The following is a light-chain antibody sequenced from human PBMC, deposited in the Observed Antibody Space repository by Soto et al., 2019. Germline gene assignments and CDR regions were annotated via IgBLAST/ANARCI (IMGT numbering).Light chain of an antibody. V-gene: IGKV1-9*01. CDR3: QQLTNFRFT. CDR2: GAS. CDR1: QGINKF. Sequence: IQLTQSPSSLSASVGDRVTITCRASQGINKFLAWYQQRPGKAPQLLVYGASTLQSGVPSRFSGSGSGTDFTLTISSLQPEDFATYYCQQLTNFRFTFGQGNKLDIQ. J-gene: IGKJ2*01.